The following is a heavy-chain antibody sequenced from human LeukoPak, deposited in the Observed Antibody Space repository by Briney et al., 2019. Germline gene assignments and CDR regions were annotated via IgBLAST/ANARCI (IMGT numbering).Heavy chain of an antibody. J-gene: IGHJ2*01. CDR1: GFTFSSYE. CDR2: ISSSDTTI. CDR3: ARGRSGYDSYYWYFDL. D-gene: IGHD5-12*01. Sequence: GGSLRLSCAASGFTFSSYEMNWVRQAPGKGLEWVSYISSSDTTIYYVDSVKGRFTISRDNAKNSLYLQMNSLRAEDTAVYYCARGRSGYDSYYWYFDLWGRSTLVTVSS. V-gene: IGHV3-48*03.